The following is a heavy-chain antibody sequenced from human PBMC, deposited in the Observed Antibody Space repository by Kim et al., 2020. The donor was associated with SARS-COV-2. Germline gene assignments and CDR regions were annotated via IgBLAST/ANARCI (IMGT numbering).Heavy chain of an antibody. D-gene: IGHD3-10*01. CDR2: VSHSGNN. V-gene: IGHV4-59*08. CDR1: GDSITHYF. Sequence: SETLSLTCTVSGDSITHYFWNWIRQSPGNGLEWIGHVSHSGNNVYHPSFESRVTLFMDTAKNHFSLNLRSVTDAATAVYSCSRLVSMGNFVSSDP. CDR3: SRLVSMGNFVSSDP. J-gene: IGHJ5*02.